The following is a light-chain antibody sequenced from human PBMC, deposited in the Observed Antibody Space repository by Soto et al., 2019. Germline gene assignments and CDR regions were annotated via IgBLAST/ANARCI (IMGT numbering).Light chain of an antibody. CDR1: SRDVGSYNL. CDR2: EVS. J-gene: IGLJ1*01. Sequence: QSVLTQPSSLSASPAQSITISCTGTSRDVGSYNLVSWYQQHPGKAPKLMIYEVSKRPSGVSNRFSGSKSGNTASLTISGLQAEDEADYYCCSYAGSSTYVFGTGTKVTVL. CDR3: CSYAGSSTYV. V-gene: IGLV2-23*02.